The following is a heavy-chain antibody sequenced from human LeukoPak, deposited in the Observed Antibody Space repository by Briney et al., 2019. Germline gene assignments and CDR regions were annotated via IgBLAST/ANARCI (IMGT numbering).Heavy chain of an antibody. CDR2: ISSGGTTI. Sequence: GGSLSLSCAASGFTFSSYEMTWVRQAPGKGLEWVSYISSGGTTIYYADSVKGRFTISRDNAKNSLYLQMSSLRAEDTAVYSCARVRKNTAMVTSGSRGDYWGQGTLVTVSS. CDR3: ARVRKNTAMVTSGSRGDY. CDR1: GFTFSSYE. V-gene: IGHV3-48*03. D-gene: IGHD5-18*01. J-gene: IGHJ4*02.